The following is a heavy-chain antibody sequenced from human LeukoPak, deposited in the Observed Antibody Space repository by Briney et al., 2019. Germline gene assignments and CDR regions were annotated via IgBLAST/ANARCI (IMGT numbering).Heavy chain of an antibody. Sequence: GGSLRLSCAASGFTFSSYWMHWVRQAPGKGLVWVSHINSDGSSTTYADSVKGRFTISRDNAKNTLYLQMNSLRAEDTAVYYCARPTGVHYFYYWGQGTLVTVSS. CDR1: GFTFSSYW. V-gene: IGHV3-74*01. CDR2: INSDGSST. CDR3: ARPTGVHYFYY. D-gene: IGHD7-27*01. J-gene: IGHJ4*02.